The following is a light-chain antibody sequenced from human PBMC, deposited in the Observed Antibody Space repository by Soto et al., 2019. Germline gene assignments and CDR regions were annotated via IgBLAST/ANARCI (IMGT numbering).Light chain of an antibody. CDR2: NNN. J-gene: IGLJ1*01. Sequence: QPVLTQPPSASETPGQRVTISCSGSSSNIGINTVDWFQQLPGRAPKLLIYNNNQRPSGVPDRFSGSKSGTSASLAISGLQSEDESDYYCAAWDDSLNGYVFGTGTKLTVL. CDR1: SSNIGINT. V-gene: IGLV1-44*01. CDR3: AAWDDSLNGYV.